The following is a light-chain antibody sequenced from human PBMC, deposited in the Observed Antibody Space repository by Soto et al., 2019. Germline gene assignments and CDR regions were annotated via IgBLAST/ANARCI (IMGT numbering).Light chain of an antibody. Sequence: DIQMTQSPSTLSASVGDRVTITCRASQGISSWLAWYQQKPGKAPKLLIYKASSLESGVPSRFSGSGSGTEFTLTISSLQPDDFATYYCQQYNSYSWTVGQGTKVDIK. J-gene: IGKJ1*01. CDR2: KAS. V-gene: IGKV1-5*03. CDR1: QGISSW. CDR3: QQYNSYSWT.